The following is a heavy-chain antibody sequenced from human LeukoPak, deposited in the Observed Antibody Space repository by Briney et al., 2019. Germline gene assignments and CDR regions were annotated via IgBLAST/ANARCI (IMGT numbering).Heavy chain of an antibody. Sequence: GGSLRLSCAASGFTFSSYAMSWVRQAPGKGLEWVSDISGSGGSTSSADSVKGRFTISRDNSKNTLYLQMNSLRADDTAIYYCAKTLKYSSDLLDYWGQGTLVTVSS. CDR3: AKTLKYSSDLLDY. CDR2: ISGSGGST. J-gene: IGHJ4*02. V-gene: IGHV3-23*01. CDR1: GFTFSSYA. D-gene: IGHD5-18*01.